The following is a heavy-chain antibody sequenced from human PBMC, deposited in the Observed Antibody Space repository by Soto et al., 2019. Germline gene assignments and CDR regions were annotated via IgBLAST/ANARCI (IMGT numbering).Heavy chain of an antibody. Sequence: GFPSLSSAASGFTFSNAWMSCVRQAPGKGLEWVGRIKSKTDGGTTDYAAPVKGRFTISRDDSKNTLYLQMNSLKTEDTAVYYCTTGGDYPQVYYFDYWGQGTLVTVSS. CDR2: IKSKTDGGTT. V-gene: IGHV3-15*01. D-gene: IGHD4-17*01. CDR3: TTGGDYPQVYYFDY. CDR1: GFTFSNAW. J-gene: IGHJ4*02.